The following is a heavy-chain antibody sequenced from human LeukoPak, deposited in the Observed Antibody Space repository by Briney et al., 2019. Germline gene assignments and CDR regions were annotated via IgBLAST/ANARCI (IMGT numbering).Heavy chain of an antibody. CDR1: GDSIRTTSHY. CDR3: ARQVLLSFDK. D-gene: IGHD3-10*01. CDR2: VFYTGTT. J-gene: IGHJ4*02. Sequence: SETLSLTCSVSGDSIRTTSHYWDWIRQAPGKGLEWIGTVFYTGTTYYSPSLKSRITISVDTSKNQFSLKLSSVTAADTAVYYCARQVLLSFDKWGQGAPVTVSS. V-gene: IGHV4-39*01.